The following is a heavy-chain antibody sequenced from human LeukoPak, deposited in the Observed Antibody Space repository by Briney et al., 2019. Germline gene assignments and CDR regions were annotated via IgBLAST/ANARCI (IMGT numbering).Heavy chain of an antibody. D-gene: IGHD5/OR15-5a*01. CDR1: GYTFTTYA. Sequence: ASVKVSCKASGYTFTTYAMHWVRQAPGQRLEWMGWINAGNGNTKYSQKFQGRVTITRDTSASTAYMELSSLRSEDTAVYYCARESTRERPGYWGQGTLVTVSS. V-gene: IGHV1-3*01. CDR2: INAGNGNT. CDR3: ARESTRERPGY. J-gene: IGHJ4*02.